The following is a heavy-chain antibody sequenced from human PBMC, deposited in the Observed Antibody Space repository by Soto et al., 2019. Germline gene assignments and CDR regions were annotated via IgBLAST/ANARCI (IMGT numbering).Heavy chain of an antibody. J-gene: IGHJ6*02. V-gene: IGHV1-69*13. CDR1: RVAFNKFI. CDR2: IIPVFGTA. CDR3: AKVRYSSPMGYYYGMDV. D-gene: IGHD2-2*01. Sequence: ASVKVSCKASRVAFNKFIVTWVRQAPGLGLEWVGGIIPVFGTANYAQKFQGRVTITADESTSTSYMEVNNLRSEDTAVYYCAKVRYSSPMGYYYGMDVWGQGTTVTVSS.